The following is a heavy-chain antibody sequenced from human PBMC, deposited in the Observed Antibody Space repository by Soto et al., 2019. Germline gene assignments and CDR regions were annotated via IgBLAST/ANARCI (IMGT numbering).Heavy chain of an antibody. CDR2: IYYSGST. CDR1: GGSISSYY. D-gene: IGHD3-10*01. J-gene: IGHJ4*02. CDR3: ARGGYGSGSYYNYYFDY. Sequence: ASETLSLTCTVSGGSISSYYWSWIRQPPGKGLEWIGYIYYSGSTNYNPSLKSRVTISVDTSKNQFSLKLSSVTAADTAVYYCARGGYGSGSYYNYYFDYWGQGTLVTVSS. V-gene: IGHV4-59*01.